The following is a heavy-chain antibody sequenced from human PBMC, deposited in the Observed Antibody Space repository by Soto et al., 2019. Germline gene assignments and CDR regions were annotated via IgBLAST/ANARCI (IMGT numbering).Heavy chain of an antibody. CDR2: ISGSGDST. Sequence: GGSLRLSCAASGFTFNNYVMSWVRQAPGKGLEWVSSISGSGDSTYYADSVKGRFTISRDNSKNTLYLQMSSLSAEDRAVYYSAEGRKYCSSSSCYNWLDSWGQGTLVTVS. CDR1: GFTFNNYV. J-gene: IGHJ5*01. V-gene: IGHV3-23*01. CDR3: AEGRKYCSSSSCYNWLDS. D-gene: IGHD2-2*01.